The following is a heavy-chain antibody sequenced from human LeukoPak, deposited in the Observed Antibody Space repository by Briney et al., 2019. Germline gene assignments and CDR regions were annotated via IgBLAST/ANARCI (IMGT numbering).Heavy chain of an antibody. D-gene: IGHD2-21*01. Sequence: GGSLRLSCAAPGFTFSSYDMHWVRQVAGKGLEWVSSIGTIGDTFYPGSVKGRFTISGENAKNSLYLQMNSLRAGDTAVYYCARATVIGSVPVPGYMDVWGKGTTVTVSS. CDR1: GFTFSSYD. CDR3: ARATVIGSVPVPGYMDV. CDR2: IGTIGDT. V-gene: IGHV3-13*01. J-gene: IGHJ6*03.